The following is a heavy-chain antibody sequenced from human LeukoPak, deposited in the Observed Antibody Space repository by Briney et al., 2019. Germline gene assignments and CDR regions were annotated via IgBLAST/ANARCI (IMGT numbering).Heavy chain of an antibody. CDR2: ISSSGRYM. J-gene: IGHJ4*02. CDR1: AFSLNAYN. Sequence: GGSLRLSCAASAFSLNAYNMNWVRQAPGKGLEWVSAISSSGRYMYYADSVEGRFTISRDNANNSLYLQMDSLRAEDTAVYYCAKDVRSDYFDYWGQGTLVTVSS. CDR3: AKDVRSDYFDY. V-gene: IGHV3-21*01.